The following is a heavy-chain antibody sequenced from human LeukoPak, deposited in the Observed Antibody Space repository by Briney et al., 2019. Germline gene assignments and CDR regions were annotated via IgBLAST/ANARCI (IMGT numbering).Heavy chain of an antibody. V-gene: IGHV3-23*01. Sequence: GGSLRLSCAASGFTFSSYAMSWVRQAPGKGLEWVSGISGSGGSTYYADSVKGRFTISRDNSKNTLYLQMNSLRAEDTAVYYCAKDDNYIRFLSWGQGTLVTVSS. D-gene: IGHD3-16*01. CDR3: AKDDNYIRFLS. J-gene: IGHJ5*02. CDR1: GFTFSSYA. CDR2: ISGSGGST.